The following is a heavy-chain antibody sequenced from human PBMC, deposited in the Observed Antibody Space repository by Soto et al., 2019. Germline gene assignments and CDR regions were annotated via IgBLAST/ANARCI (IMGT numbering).Heavy chain of an antibody. CDR2: IYHRVST. Sequence: PGKGLEWIGSIYHRVSTDYNPSLKSRVTRSVDTSKNQLSLKLSFVTAADTSFFFQAEDGIRDVRSVSAFLLNRSSDL. J-gene: IGHJ2*01. CDR3: AEDGIRDVRSVSAFLLNRSSDL. D-gene: IGHD3-10*02. V-gene: IGHV4-59*04.